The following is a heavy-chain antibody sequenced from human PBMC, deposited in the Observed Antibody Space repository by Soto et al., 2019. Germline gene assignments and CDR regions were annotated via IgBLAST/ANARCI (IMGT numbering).Heavy chain of an antibody. J-gene: IGHJ4*02. Sequence: GGSLIHSWAASGFSFSYYAMSWVRQAPGKGLEWVSVISESGGSTHYADSVRGRFTVSRDNSKNSLSLRMNSLRDEDTAVYFCAKRSPYSSGWYSPIFDYWGQGALVTVSS. CDR1: GFSFSYYA. D-gene: IGHD6-13*01. CDR3: AKRSPYSSGWYSPIFDY. V-gene: IGHV3-23*01. CDR2: ISESGGST.